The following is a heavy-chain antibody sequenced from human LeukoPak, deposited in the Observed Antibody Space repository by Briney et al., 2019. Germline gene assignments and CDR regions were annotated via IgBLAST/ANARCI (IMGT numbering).Heavy chain of an antibody. D-gene: IGHD4-17*01. Sequence: PSETLSLTCTVSGGSISSGSYYWGWIRQPPGKGLEWIGSIYYSGSTYYNPSLKSRVTISVDTSKNQFSLKLSSVTAADTAVYYCARRGDYGDYGIDYWGQGTLVTVSS. CDR3: ARRGDYGDYGIDY. CDR1: GGSISSGSYY. V-gene: IGHV4-39*01. CDR2: IYYSGST. J-gene: IGHJ4*02.